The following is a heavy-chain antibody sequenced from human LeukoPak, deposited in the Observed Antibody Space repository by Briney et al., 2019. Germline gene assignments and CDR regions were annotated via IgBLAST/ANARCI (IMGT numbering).Heavy chain of an antibody. V-gene: IGHV1-8*01. J-gene: IGHJ3*02. D-gene: IGHD3-3*01. CDR2: MNPNSGNT. CDR3: ARGPSIFGVVSYAFDI. CDR1: GYTFTSYD. Sequence: ASVKVSCKASGYTFTSYDINWVRQATGQGLEWMGWMNPNSGNTGYAQKFQGRVTMTRDMSTSTVYMELSSLRSEDTAVYYCARGPSIFGVVSYAFDIWGQGTMVTVSS.